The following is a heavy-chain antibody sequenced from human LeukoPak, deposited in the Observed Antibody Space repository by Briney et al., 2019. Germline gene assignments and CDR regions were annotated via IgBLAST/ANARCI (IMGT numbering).Heavy chain of an antibody. V-gene: IGHV4-4*07. CDR1: GGSISSYY. CDR3: ARGKYYYDSNSSYRYFDP. J-gene: IGHJ5*02. CDR2: IYTTGNT. Sequence: PSETLSLTCIVSGGSISSYYWSWIRQPAGKGLEWVGRIYTTGNTNYNPSRKSRVTMSIDTSKKQFSLKLSSVTAAGTAVYYCARGKYYYDSNSSYRYFDPWGQGTLVTVSS. D-gene: IGHD3-22*01.